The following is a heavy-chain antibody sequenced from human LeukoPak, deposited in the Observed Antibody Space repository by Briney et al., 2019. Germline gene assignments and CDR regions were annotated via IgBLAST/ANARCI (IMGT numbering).Heavy chain of an antibody. J-gene: IGHJ6*02. V-gene: IGHV5-51*01. CDR3: ARRHYYDSSGYYGMDV. Sequence: GESLKISCKGSGYSFTSYWIGWVRQMPGKGLEWMGIIYPGDSDTRYSTYFQGQVTISADKSISTAYLQWSSLKASDTAMYYCARRHYYDSSGYYGMDVWGQGTTVTVSS. CDR2: IYPGDSDT. CDR1: GYSFTSYW. D-gene: IGHD3-22*01.